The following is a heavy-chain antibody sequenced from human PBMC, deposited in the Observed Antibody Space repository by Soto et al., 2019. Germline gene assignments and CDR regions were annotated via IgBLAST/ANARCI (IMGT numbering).Heavy chain of an antibody. V-gene: IGHV1-3*05. D-gene: IGHD6-13*01. CDR3: ARDVAAADY. J-gene: IGHJ4*02. Sequence: QVQLVQSGAEEKKPGASVKVSCKASGYTFTSYAMHWVRQAPGQRLEWMGWINAGNGNTKHSQKLQGRVTITRDTSASPAYMELSSLRSEDTAVYYCARDVAAADYWGQGTLVTVSS. CDR2: INAGNGNT. CDR1: GYTFTSYA.